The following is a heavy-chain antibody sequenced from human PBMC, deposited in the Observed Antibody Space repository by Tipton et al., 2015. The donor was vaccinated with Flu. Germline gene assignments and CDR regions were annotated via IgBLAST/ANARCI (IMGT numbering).Heavy chain of an antibody. D-gene: IGHD6-13*01. CDR1: GGTFSSYA. CDR2: IIPILGIA. V-gene: IGHV1-69*01. Sequence: QLVQSGAEVKKPGSSVKVSCKASGGTFSSYAISWVRQAPGQGLEWMGGIIPILGIANYAQKFQGRVTITADESTSTAYMELSSLRSEDTAVYYCARLISSFIAAASYFDYWGQGTLVTVSS. J-gene: IGHJ4*02. CDR3: ARLISSFIAAASYFDY.